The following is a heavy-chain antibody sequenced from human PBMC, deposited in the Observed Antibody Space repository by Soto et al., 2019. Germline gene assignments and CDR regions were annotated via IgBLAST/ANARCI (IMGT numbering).Heavy chain of an antibody. V-gene: IGHV4-31*03. CDR1: GGSISSGGYY. D-gene: IGHD3-3*01. Sequence: PSETLSLTCTVSGGSISSGGYYWSWIRQHPGKGLEWIGNIYYSGGTYYNPSLKSRVTMSVDTSKNQFSLRLSSVTAADTAIYYCATRITVFGLLIPPFDPWGQGTQVTVPQ. J-gene: IGHJ5*02. CDR3: ATRITVFGLLIPPFDP. CDR2: IYYSGGT.